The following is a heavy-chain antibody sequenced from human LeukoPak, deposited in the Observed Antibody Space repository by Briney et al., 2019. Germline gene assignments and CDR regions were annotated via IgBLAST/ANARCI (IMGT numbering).Heavy chain of an antibody. Sequence: GGSLRLSCAASGFTFSSYWMSWVRQAPGKGLEWVANIKQDGSEKYYVDSVKSRFTVSRDNAKNSLFLQMNSPRAEDTAVYYCARDNSDYDSSFFDYWGQGTLVTVSS. CDR2: IKQDGSEK. CDR1: GFTFSSYW. J-gene: IGHJ4*02. V-gene: IGHV3-7*01. D-gene: IGHD3-22*01. CDR3: ARDNSDYDSSFFDY.